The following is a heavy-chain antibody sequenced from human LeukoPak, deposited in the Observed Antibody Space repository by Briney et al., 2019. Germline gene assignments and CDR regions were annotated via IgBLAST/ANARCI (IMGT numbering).Heavy chain of an antibody. D-gene: IGHD6-6*01. Sequence: ASVKVSCKASGYTFTSYDINWVRQATGQGLEWMGWMNPNSGNTGYAQKFQGRVTMTRNTSISTASMELSSLRSEDTAVYYCARAGSSSVHYYYYMDVWGKGTTVTVSS. CDR2: MNPNSGNT. CDR3: ARAGSSSVHYYYYMDV. CDR1: GYTFTSYD. J-gene: IGHJ6*03. V-gene: IGHV1-8*01.